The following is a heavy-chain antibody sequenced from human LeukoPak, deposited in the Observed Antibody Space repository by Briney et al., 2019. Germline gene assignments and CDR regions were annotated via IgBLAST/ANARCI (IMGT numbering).Heavy chain of an antibody. D-gene: IGHD2-2*01. CDR3: ARDHCSANSCYEGYYNGLDV. Sequence: ASVKVSCKASGYTFTAYYLQWVRLAPGQGLEWMGWINPKSGGTEYAQRFQGRVTMTRDTSISTAYMELSRLRSDDTAVYYCARDHCSANSCYEGYYNGLDVWGQGTTVTVSS. CDR2: INPKSGGT. CDR1: GYTFTAYY. V-gene: IGHV1-2*02. J-gene: IGHJ6*02.